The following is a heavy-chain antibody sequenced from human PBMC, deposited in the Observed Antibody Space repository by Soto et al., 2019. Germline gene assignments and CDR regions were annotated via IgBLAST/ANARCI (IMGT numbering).Heavy chain of an antibody. D-gene: IGHD5-12*01. J-gene: IGHJ4*01. V-gene: IGHV3-64D*06. CDR1: GFTFSSYA. Sequence: GGSLRLSCSASGFTFSSYAMHWVRQAPGKGLEYVSAISSNGGSTYYADSVKGRFTISRDNSKNTLYLQMSSLRAEDTAVYYYVKIGGYNLPDYWGQGTLVTVSS. CDR3: VKIGGYNLPDY. CDR2: ISSNGGST.